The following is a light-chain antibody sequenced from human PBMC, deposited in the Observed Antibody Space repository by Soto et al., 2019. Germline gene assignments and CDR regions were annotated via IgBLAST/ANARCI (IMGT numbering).Light chain of an antibody. CDR1: QSVSSSY. CDR3: QQYGSSYT. Sequence: EIVLTQSPGTLSLSPGERATLSCRASQSVSSSYLAWYQQKPGQAPRLLIYGASSRATGIPDRFSGSGSGTDFTLSISRLQPGDFAVYYCQQYGSSYTFGQWTKLEIK. V-gene: IGKV3-20*01. CDR2: GAS. J-gene: IGKJ2*01.